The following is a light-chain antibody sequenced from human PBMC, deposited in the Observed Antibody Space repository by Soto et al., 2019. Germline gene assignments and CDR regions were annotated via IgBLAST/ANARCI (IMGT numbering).Light chain of an antibody. CDR1: SSDVGGYNY. CDR2: DVS. CDR3: SSYTSSSLYV. J-gene: IGLJ1*01. V-gene: IGLV2-14*01. Sequence: QSVLTQPASVSGSPGQSITISCTGTSSDVGGYNYVSWYQQQPGKAPKLMIYDVSNRPSGVSNRFSGSKSGNTASLTISGLQAEDEAHYYCSSYTSSSLYVFGTGTKVTVL.